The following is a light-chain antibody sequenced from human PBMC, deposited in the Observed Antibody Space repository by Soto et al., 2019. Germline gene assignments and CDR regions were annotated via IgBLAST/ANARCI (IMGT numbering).Light chain of an antibody. CDR1: RSISNN. V-gene: IGKV3-15*01. CDR2: GAS. CDR3: QHCQPYGDSPPLT. Sequence: IVMTQSPATLSASPGERATLSCRASRSISNNVAWYQQKPGQAPRLLLYGASTRATGIPARFSASGSGTEFTLTISSLQSEDFAVYFCQHCQPYGDSPPLTFGGGTKVEIK. J-gene: IGKJ4*01.